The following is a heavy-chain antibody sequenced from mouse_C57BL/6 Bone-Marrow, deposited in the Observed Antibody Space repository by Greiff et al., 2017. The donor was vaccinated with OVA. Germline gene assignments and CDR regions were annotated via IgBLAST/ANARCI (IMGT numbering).Heavy chain of an antibody. CDR2: INPSSGYT. CDR1: GYTFTSYT. V-gene: IGHV1-4*01. Sequence: QVQLKESGAELARPGASVKMSCKASGYTFTSYTMHWVKQRPGQGLEWIGYINPSSGYTKYNQKFKDKATLTADKSSSTAYMPLSSLTSEDSAVYYCARSSSGLDWFAYWGQGTLVTVSA. CDR3: ARSSSGLDWFAY. J-gene: IGHJ3*01. D-gene: IGHD3-2*02.